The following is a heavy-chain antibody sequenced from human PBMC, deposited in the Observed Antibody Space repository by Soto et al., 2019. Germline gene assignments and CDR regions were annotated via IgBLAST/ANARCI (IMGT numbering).Heavy chain of an antibody. CDR2: ISGSGESK. V-gene: IGHV3-23*01. J-gene: IGHJ4*02. CDR3: AKTSGVIVVVTSSDH. CDR1: GFTFSKYA. Sequence: EVELLESGGGLVQPGGSLRLSCAASGFTFSKYALTWVRQGPGKGLEWVSAISGSGESKYDADSVKGRFTISRDNSKNPLYLQMNSLRAEDTAIYYCAKTSGVIVVVTSSDHWGQGTLLTVSS. D-gene: IGHD3-22*01.